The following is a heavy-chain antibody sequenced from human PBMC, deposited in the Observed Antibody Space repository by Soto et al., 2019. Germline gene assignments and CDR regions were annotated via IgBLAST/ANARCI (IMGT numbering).Heavy chain of an antibody. V-gene: IGHV1-2*04. CDR2: INPNSGGT. CDR1: GYTFTGYY. CDR3: ARDRVGYSGYDSQPKYYYYSYMDV. J-gene: IGHJ6*03. D-gene: IGHD5-12*01. Sequence: ASVKVSCKASGYTFTGYYMHWVRQAPGQGLEWMGWINPNSGGTNYAQKFQGWVPMTRDTSISTAYMELSRLRSDDTAVYYCARDRVGYSGYDSQPKYYYYSYMDVWGKGTTVTVSS.